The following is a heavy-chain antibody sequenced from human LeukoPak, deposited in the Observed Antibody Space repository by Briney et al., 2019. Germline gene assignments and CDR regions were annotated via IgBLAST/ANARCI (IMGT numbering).Heavy chain of an antibody. CDR2: VSGTSEYI. CDR3: ARWYSSGWYSDY. Sequence: GGSLILSCAASGFSFSTYSMIWVRQAPGKGLEWVSSVSGTSEYIYYADSVRGRFTISRDNAKNTVYLQMNSLRAEDTAVYYCARWYSSGWYSDYWGQGTLVTVSS. J-gene: IGHJ4*02. CDR1: GFSFSTYS. V-gene: IGHV3-21*06. D-gene: IGHD6-19*01.